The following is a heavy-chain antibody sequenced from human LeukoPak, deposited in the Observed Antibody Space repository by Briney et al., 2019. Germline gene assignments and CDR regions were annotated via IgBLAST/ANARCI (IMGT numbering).Heavy chain of an antibody. D-gene: IGHD1-14*01. J-gene: IGHJ3*01. CDR1: GFTFSRYW. CDR3: SRVITTLTNEAFDY. Sequence: GGSLRLSCAASGFTFSRYWMDWVRQAPGKGLVWVSRINSDGSITDYAGSVKGRFTISRENARDTLYLQMGSLGVEDSAIYYYSRVITTLTNEAFDYWGQGTMVIVSS. V-gene: IGHV3-74*01. CDR2: INSDGSIT.